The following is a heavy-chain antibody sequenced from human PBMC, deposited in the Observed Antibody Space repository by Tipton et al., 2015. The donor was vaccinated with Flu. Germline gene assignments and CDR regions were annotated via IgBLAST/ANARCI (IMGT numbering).Heavy chain of an antibody. Sequence: TLSLTCAVYGGSFSGYYWSWIRQPPGKEPEWIGSVFHSGTTYYSLSLERRTTISIDTSKNQFSLSLSSVTAADTAVYYCTRQLEAATRSSNWGQGTLVTVSS. CDR1: GGSFSGYY. J-gene: IGHJ4*02. V-gene: IGHV4-34*12. CDR3: TRQLEAATRSSN. CDR2: VFHSGTT. D-gene: IGHD1-1*01.